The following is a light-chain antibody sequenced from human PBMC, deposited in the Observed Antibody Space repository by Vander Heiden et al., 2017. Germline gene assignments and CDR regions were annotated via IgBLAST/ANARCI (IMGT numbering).Light chain of an antibody. CDR1: SSNIGNNY. Sequence: QSVLTQPPSVSAAPGQKVTISCSGSSSNIGNNYVSWYQQLPGTAPKLLIYENNKRPSGIPDRFSGSKSGTSATLGITGLQTGDEAEYYCGTWDNSLSGVFGGGTKLTVL. V-gene: IGLV1-51*02. CDR3: GTWDNSLSGV. J-gene: IGLJ3*02. CDR2: ENN.